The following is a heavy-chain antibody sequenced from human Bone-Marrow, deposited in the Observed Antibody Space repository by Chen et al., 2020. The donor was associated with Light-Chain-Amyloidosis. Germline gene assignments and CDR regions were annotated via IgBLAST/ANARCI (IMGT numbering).Heavy chain of an antibody. V-gene: IGHV4-39*01. CDR1: GGSVSSRGFY. Sequence: QLQLQESGPELAKPSETLSLTCKVSGGSVSSRGFYWGWIRQSPGKGLEWIASISFSGNTYYIPALKSRVTISIDTSKNQFSMKVTSVTAADTALYDCAELVDNSYASTWGQGTLVTVSS. J-gene: IGHJ5*02. CDR3: AELVDNSYAST. D-gene: IGHD3-16*01. CDR2: ISFSGNT.